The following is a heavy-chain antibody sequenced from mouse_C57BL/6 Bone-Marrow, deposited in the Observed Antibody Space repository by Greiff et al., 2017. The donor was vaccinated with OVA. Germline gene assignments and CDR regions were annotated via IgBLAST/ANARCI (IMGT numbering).Heavy chain of an antibody. V-gene: IGHV1-15*01. CDR3: TRGYNNDYAMDY. Sequence: QVQLKQSGAELVRPGASVTLSCKASGYTFTDYEMHWVKQTPVHGLEWIGAIDPETGGTAYNQKFKGKAILTADKSSSTAYMELRSLTSEDSAVYYCTRGYNNDYAMDYWGQGTSVTVSS. CDR2: IDPETGGT. D-gene: IGHD2-5*01. J-gene: IGHJ4*01. CDR1: GYTFTDYE.